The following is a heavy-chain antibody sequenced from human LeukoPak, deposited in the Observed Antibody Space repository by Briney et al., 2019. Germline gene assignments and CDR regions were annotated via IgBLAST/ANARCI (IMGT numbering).Heavy chain of an antibody. CDR2: INPSGGST. Sequence: GASVKVSCKASGYTFTSYYMHWVRQAPGQGHEWMGIINPSGGSTSYAQKFQGRVTMTRDTSTSTVYMELSSLRSEDTAVYYCARGGGYCSGGSCYPNWFDPWGQGTLVTVSS. D-gene: IGHD2-15*01. CDR1: GYTFTSYY. CDR3: ARGGGYCSGGSCYPNWFDP. V-gene: IGHV1-46*01. J-gene: IGHJ5*02.